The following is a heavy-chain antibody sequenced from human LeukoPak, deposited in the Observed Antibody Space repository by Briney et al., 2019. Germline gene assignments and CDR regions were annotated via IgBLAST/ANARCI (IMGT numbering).Heavy chain of an antibody. J-gene: IGHJ3*02. D-gene: IGHD6-13*01. CDR3: ARSIAARPVMTFDI. CDR1: GGSISSGSYY. CDR2: IYTSGST. V-gene: IGHV4-61*02. Sequence: SETLSLTCTVSGGSISSGSYYWSWIRPPAGKGLEWIGRIYTSGSTNYNPSLKSRVTISVDTSKNQFSLKLRSVTAADTAVYYCARSIAARPVMTFDIWGQGTMVTVSS.